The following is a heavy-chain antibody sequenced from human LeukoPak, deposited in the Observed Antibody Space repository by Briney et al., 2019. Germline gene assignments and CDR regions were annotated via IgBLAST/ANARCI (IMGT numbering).Heavy chain of an antibody. J-gene: IGHJ4*02. CDR1: GFTFSSYA. Sequence: GGSLRLSCAASGFTFSSYAMHWVRQAPGKGLEYVSGISTNGGSTYYADSVKGRFTISRDNSKNTLFLQVGSLRAEDMAVYYCARGGGRNTTMVWAFDYWGQGTLVTVSS. V-gene: IGHV3-64*02. CDR3: ARGGGRNTTMVWAFDY. D-gene: IGHD5-18*01. CDR2: ISTNGGST.